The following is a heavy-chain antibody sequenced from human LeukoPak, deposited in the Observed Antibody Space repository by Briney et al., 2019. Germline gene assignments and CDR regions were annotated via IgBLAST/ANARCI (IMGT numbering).Heavy chain of an antibody. Sequence: GGSLRLSCAASGFTFDDYSMTWVRQAPGKGLEWVSGINWNGGSTGYADSVKGRFTISRDNAKNTLYLQMNSLRAEDTAVYYCARDGYSYGYGSMDVWGKGTTVTVSS. CDR1: GFTFDDYS. CDR3: ARDGYSYGYGSMDV. CDR2: INWNGGST. D-gene: IGHD5-18*01. J-gene: IGHJ6*04. V-gene: IGHV3-20*04.